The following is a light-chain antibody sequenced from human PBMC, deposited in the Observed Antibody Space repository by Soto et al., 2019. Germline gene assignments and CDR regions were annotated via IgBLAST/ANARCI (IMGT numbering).Light chain of an antibody. CDR2: EVS. V-gene: IGKV2D-29*02. J-gene: IGKJ5*01. Sequence: FVMTQTPLSLSVAPGQPASISCKSSHSLLHITGETFLFWYLQKPGQSPQLLIYEVSTRVSGVPDRFSGSGSGTDFTLEISRVETDDVGIYHCMQSTQLPPTFAQGTRLEI. CDR3: MQSTQLPPT. CDR1: HSLLHITGETF.